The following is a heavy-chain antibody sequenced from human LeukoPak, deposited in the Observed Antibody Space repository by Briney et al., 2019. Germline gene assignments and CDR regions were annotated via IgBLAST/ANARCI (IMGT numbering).Heavy chain of an antibody. CDR3: ARLASSYN. J-gene: IGHJ4*02. CDR1: GYTFTGYY. D-gene: IGHD6-13*01. Sequence: GASVKVSCKASGYTFTGYYMHWVRQAPGQGLEWMGWINPSSGDTIYAQKFQGRVTMTRDTSISTAYMELSRLQSDDTAIYYCARLASSYNWGRGALVTVSS. V-gene: IGHV1-2*02. CDR2: INPSSGDT.